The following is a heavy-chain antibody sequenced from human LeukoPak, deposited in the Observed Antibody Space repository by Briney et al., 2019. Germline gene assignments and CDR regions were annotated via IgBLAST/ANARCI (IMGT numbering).Heavy chain of an antibody. CDR3: ARGLTKVDY. CDR1: GFTFSSYG. J-gene: IGHJ4*02. V-gene: IGHV3-30*03. D-gene: IGHD6-19*01. CDR2: ISYDGSNK. Sequence: GGSLRLSCAASGFTFSSYGMHWVRQAPGKGLEWVAVISYDGSNKYYADFVKGRFTISRDNSKNTLYLQMNSLRAEDTAVYYCARGLTKVDYWGQGTLVTVSS.